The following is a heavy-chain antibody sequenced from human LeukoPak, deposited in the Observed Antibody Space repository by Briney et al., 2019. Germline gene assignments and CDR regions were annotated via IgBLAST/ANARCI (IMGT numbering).Heavy chain of an antibody. Sequence: SETLSLTCTVSGASISSYYWSWIRQPPGKGLEWIGFIYTSGSTNYNPSLKSRVTISVDTSKNQFTSKNQFSLKLTSVTAADTAVYYCARHYSGSYSPFDYWGQGTLVTVSS. CDR2: IYTSGST. CDR1: GASISSYY. V-gene: IGHV4-4*09. J-gene: IGHJ4*02. CDR3: ARHYSGSYSPFDY. D-gene: IGHD1-26*01.